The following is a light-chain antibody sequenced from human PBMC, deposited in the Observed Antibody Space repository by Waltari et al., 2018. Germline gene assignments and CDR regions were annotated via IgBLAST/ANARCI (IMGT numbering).Light chain of an antibody. Sequence: EIVLTQSPGTLSLSVGERATVSCRASESVSRALAWYQQKPGQAPRLLIYGASTRATGIPDRFSGSGSGTDFSLTISRLGPDDFAVDYCQHYLRLPVTFGQGATVEI. CDR2: GAS. CDR1: ESVSRA. V-gene: IGKV3-20*01. J-gene: IGKJ1*01. CDR3: QHYLRLPVT.